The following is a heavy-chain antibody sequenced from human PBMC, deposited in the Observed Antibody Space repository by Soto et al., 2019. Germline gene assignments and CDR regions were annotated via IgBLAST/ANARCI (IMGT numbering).Heavy chain of an antibody. V-gene: IGHV1-18*01. J-gene: IGHJ4*02. CDR2: ISAYNGNT. Sequence: QVQLVQSGAEVKKPGASVKVSCKASGYTFATYGISWVRQAPGQPLEWMGWISAYNGNTNYAQNLQGRVTMTTDTSMSTAYMEVRSLRSDDTAVYYCARSGPAAPGIFEYWGQGTLVTVSS. CDR1: GYTFATYG. CDR3: ARSGPAAPGIFEY. D-gene: IGHD6-13*01.